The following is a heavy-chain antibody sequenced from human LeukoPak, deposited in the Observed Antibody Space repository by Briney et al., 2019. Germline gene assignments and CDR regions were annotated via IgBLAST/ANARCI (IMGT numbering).Heavy chain of an antibody. Sequence: ASVKVSCKASGYTFTSYDLNWVRQATGQGLEWMGWMNPNSGNTGYAQKFQGRVTMTRNTSISTAYMELSSLRSEDTAVYYCARVRPTHFSRYDAFDIWGQGTMVTVSS. V-gene: IGHV1-8*01. J-gene: IGHJ3*02. CDR2: MNPNSGNT. CDR3: ARVRPTHFSRYDAFDI. CDR1: GYTFTSYD. D-gene: IGHD1-1*01.